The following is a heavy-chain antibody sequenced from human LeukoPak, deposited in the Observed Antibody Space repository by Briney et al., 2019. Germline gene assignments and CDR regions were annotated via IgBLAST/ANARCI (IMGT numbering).Heavy chain of an antibody. Sequence: GGSLRLSCAASGFTFSSYAMSWVRQAPGKGLEWVSAISGSGGSTYYADSVKGRSTISRDNSKNTLYLQMNSLRAEDTAVYYCAKAKISYDSSADYWGQGTLVTVSS. J-gene: IGHJ4*02. CDR1: GFTFSSYA. V-gene: IGHV3-23*01. D-gene: IGHD3-22*01. CDR3: AKAKISYDSSADY. CDR2: ISGSGGST.